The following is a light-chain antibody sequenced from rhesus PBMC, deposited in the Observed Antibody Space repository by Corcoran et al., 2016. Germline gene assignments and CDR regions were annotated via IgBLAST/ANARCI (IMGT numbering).Light chain of an antibody. CDR1: QGISSW. V-gene: IGKV1-22*01. CDR2: KAS. Sequence: DIQMTQSPSSLSASVGDTVTITCRARQGISSWLAWSQQKPGKAPKLLIYKASSLQSGVPSRFSGSGSGTDFTLTISSRQSEDFATYYCQQYSSRPFTFGPGTKLDIK. CDR3: QQYSSRPFT. J-gene: IGKJ3*01.